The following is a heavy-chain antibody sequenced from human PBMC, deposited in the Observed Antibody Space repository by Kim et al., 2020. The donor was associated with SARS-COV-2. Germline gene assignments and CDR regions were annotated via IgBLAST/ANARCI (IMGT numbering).Heavy chain of an antibody. J-gene: IGHJ4*02. CDR2: IYYSGST. CDR3: ASRGERLPRLWFGELSGTYYFDY. D-gene: IGHD3-10*01. V-gene: IGHV4-39*01. Sequence: SETLSLTCTVSGGSISSSSYYWGWIRQPPGKGLEWIGSIYYSGSTYYNPSLKSRVTISVDTSKNQFSLKLSSVTAADTAVYYCASRGERLPRLWFGELSGTYYFDYWGQGTLVTVSS. CDR1: GGSISSSSYY.